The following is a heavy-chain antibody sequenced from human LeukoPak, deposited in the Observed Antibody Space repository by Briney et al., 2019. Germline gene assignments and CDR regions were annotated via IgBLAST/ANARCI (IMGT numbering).Heavy chain of an antibody. D-gene: IGHD2-2*01. CDR2: INAYNGNT. CDR3: ARDRLPAAIGIDAFDI. V-gene: IGHV1-18*01. CDR1: GYTFTSHG. Sequence: ASVKVSCKASGYTFTSHGISWVRQAPGQGLEWMGWINAYNGNTNYAQKLQGRATMTTDTSTSTAYMELRSLRSDDTAVYYCARDRLPAAIGIDAFDIWGHGTMVTVSS. J-gene: IGHJ3*02.